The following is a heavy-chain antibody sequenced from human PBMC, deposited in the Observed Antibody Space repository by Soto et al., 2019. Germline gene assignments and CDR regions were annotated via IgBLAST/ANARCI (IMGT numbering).Heavy chain of an antibody. Sequence: GGSLRLSCAASGCPFSSYAMSWVRQAPGKGLEWVSAISGSGGSTYYADSVKGRFTISRDNSKNTLYLQMNSLRADDTAVYYCAKNRRYFDWLPSGSGMDVWGQGTTVTVSS. V-gene: IGHV3-23*01. CDR1: GCPFSSYA. CDR2: ISGSGGST. J-gene: IGHJ6*02. CDR3: AKNRRYFDWLPSGSGMDV. D-gene: IGHD3-9*01.